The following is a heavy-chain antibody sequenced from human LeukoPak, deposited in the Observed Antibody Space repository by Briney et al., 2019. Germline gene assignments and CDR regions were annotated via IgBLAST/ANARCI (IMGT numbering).Heavy chain of an antibody. CDR2: ISYDGSNK. D-gene: IGHD3-22*01. J-gene: IGHJ4*02. V-gene: IGHV3-30-3*02. CDR1: GFTFSSYA. CDR3: AKHRDNGDSSGYHDFDF. Sequence: GGSLRLSCAASGFTFSSYAMHWVRQAPGKGLEWVAVISYDGSNKYYADSVKGRFTISRDNSKNTLYLQMSSLRADDTAVYYCAKHRDNGDSSGYHDFDFWGQGTLVTVSS.